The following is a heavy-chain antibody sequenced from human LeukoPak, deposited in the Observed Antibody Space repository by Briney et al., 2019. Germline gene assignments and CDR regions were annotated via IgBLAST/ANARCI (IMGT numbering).Heavy chain of an antibody. J-gene: IGHJ4*02. CDR2: INPSGDST. CDR3: ARHPSPQLHHFDY. D-gene: IGHD2-2*01. Sequence: GASVKVSCKVSGYTLTELSMHWVRQAPGQGLEWMGIINPSGDSTSYEQRFQGRLTMTRDTSTNTVYMELSSLRSEDTAVYYCARHPSPQLHHFDYWGQGTLVTVSS. V-gene: IGHV1-46*01. CDR1: GYTLTELS.